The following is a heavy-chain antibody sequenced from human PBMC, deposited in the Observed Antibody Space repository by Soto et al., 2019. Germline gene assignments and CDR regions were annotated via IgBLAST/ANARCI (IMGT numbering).Heavy chain of an antibody. CDR1: GYTFTSYD. Sequence: QVQLVQSGAEVKKPGASVKVSYKASGYTFTSYDINWVRQATGQGLEWMGWMNPNSCNTGYAQKFQGRDTMTRNTAISTAYMELSSLRSEDTAVYYCARVFVTMVRGVIINYYYYYSLDVWGKGTTVTVSS. CDR3: ARVFVTMVRGVIINYYYYYSLDV. V-gene: IGHV1-8*01. D-gene: IGHD3-10*01. J-gene: IGHJ6*03. CDR2: MNPNSCNT.